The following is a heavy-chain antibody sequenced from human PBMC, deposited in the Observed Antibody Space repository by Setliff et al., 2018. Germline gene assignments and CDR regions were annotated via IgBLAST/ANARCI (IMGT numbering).Heavy chain of an antibody. D-gene: IGHD2-15*01. V-gene: IGHV1-18*01. CDR1: GYTFSSYG. CDR3: ARDQEGYCYGGSCFSAAY. J-gene: IGHJ4*02. CDR2: ISTYNDNT. Sequence: ASVKVFCKASGYTFSSYGITWVRQAPGQGLEWMGWISTYNDNTYYAQNLEDRVTMTTDTSTSTAYMEVRSLRSDDTAVYYCARDQEGYCYGGSCFSAAYWGQGTLVTVSS.